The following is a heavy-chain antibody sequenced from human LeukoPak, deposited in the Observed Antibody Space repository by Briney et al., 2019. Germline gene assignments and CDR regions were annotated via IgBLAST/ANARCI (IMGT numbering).Heavy chain of an antibody. V-gene: IGHV1-2*02. CDR3: ARVPFGSGYPDY. CDR1: GYTFTGYY. Sequence: GASVKVSCKASGYTFTGYYMHWVRQAPGQGLEWMGWINPNSGGTNYAQKFQGRVTMTRDTSISTAYMELSRLRSEDTAVYYCARVPFGSGYPDYWGQGTLVTVSS. J-gene: IGHJ4*02. D-gene: IGHD5-12*01. CDR2: INPNSGGT.